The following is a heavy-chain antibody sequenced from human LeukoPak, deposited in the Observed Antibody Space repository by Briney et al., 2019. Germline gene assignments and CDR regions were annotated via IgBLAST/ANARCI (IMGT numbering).Heavy chain of an antibody. CDR2: IYHSGST. J-gene: IGHJ4*02. D-gene: IGHD4-11*01. V-gene: IGHV4-38-2*02. CDR1: GYSISGGYH. Sequence: KASETLSLTCTVSGYSISGGYHWGWIRQPPGKGLEWIGEIYHSGSTNYNPSLKSRVTISVDKSKNQFSLKLSSVTAADTAVYYCARGLGPFDYWGQGTLVTVSS. CDR3: ARGLGPFDY.